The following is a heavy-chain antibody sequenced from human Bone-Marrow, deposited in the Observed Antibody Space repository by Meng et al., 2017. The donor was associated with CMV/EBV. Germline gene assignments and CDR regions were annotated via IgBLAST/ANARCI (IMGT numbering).Heavy chain of an antibody. Sequence: GESLKISCAASGFTFSSYGMHWVRQAPGKGLEWVAFIRYDGSNKYYADSVKGRFTISRDNSKNTLYLQMNSLRAEDTAVYYCARDGSTSLFHYHGMDVWGQGTTVTVSS. J-gene: IGHJ6*02. CDR3: ARDGSTSLFHYHGMDV. CDR1: GFTFSSYG. D-gene: IGHD6-13*01. CDR2: IRYDGSNK. V-gene: IGHV3-30*02.